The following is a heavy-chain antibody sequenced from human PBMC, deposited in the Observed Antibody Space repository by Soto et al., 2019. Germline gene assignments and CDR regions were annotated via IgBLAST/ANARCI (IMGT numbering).Heavy chain of an antibody. CDR1: GFTFDDYG. V-gene: IGHV3-20*01. CDR3: ARGSSSSSPYYFDY. Sequence: EVQLVESGGGVVRPGGSLRLSCAASGFTFDDYGMSWFSQSPGKGLEWVYGINWNGGSTGYADSVKGRFTISRDNAHNSLYLQMNSLSAEDTALYHCARGSSSSSPYYFDYWGQGTLVTVSS. D-gene: IGHD6-6*01. J-gene: IGHJ4*02. CDR2: INWNGGST.